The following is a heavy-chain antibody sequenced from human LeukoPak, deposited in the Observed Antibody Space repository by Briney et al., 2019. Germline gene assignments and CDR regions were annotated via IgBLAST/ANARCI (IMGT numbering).Heavy chain of an antibody. D-gene: IGHD3-10*01. CDR3: AGRGGGYYYGMDV. V-gene: IGHV3-43*01. Sequence: PGGSLRLSCAASGFTFEEYSMQWVRRPPGKGLEWVAVIRWDGGTTYYADSVKGRFTISRDNSKNTLYLQMNSLRAEDTAVYYCAGRGGGYYYGMDVWGQGTTVTVSS. CDR2: IRWDGGTT. J-gene: IGHJ6*02. CDR1: GFTFEEYS.